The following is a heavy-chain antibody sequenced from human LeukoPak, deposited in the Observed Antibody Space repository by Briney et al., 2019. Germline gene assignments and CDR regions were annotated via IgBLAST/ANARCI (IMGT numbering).Heavy chain of an antibody. CDR3: ARDRGYGDYLNYFDY. Sequence: PSETLSLTCTVSGGSISSNYWSWIRQPPGKGLEWIGYIYYSGSTNSNPSLKSRVTISVDTSKNQFSLNLSYVTAADTAVYYCARDRGYGDYLNYFDYWGQGTLVTVSS. CDR1: GGSISSNY. D-gene: IGHD4-17*01. V-gene: IGHV4-59*01. J-gene: IGHJ4*02. CDR2: IYYSGST.